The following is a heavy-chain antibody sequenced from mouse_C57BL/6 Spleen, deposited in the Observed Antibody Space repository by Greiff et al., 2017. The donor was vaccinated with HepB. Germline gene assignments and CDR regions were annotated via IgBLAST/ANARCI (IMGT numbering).Heavy chain of an antibody. CDR1: GYTFTDYY. CDR3: ASRILYYAMDY. J-gene: IGHJ4*01. CDR2: INPNNGGT. V-gene: IGHV1-26*01. Sequence: EVQLQQSGPELVKPGASVKISCKASGYTFTDYYMNWVKQSHGKSLEWIGDINPNNGGTSYNQKFKGKATLTVDKSSSTAYMELRSLTSEDSAVYYCASRILYYAMDYWGQGTSVTVSS.